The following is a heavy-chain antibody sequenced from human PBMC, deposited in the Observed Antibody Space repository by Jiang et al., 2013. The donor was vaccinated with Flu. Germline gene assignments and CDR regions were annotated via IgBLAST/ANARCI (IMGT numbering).Heavy chain of an antibody. Sequence: VQLVESGGGVVQPGRSLRLSCAASGFTFSSYTMHWVRQAPGKGLEWVAVISYDGNSGYYEDSVKGRFTISRDNSKNTLYLQMNSLRADDTAVYYCARVLQPYSGSYGGFDYWGQGTQVTVPS. J-gene: IGHJ4*02. CDR1: GFTFSSYT. V-gene: IGHV3-30-3*01. D-gene: IGHD1-26*01. CDR2: ISYDGNSG. CDR3: ARVLQPYSGSYGGFDY.